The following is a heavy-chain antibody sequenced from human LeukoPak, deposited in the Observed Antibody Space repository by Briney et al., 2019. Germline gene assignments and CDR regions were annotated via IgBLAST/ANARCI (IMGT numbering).Heavy chain of an antibody. CDR3: AREYSSGWSYFDY. J-gene: IGHJ4*02. V-gene: IGHV3-66*01. CDR2: MYSGGST. Sequence: GGSLRLSCAASGFTVSSNYMSWVRQAPGKGLEWVSVMYSGGSTYYADSVKGRFTISRDNFKNTLYLQMNSLRAEDTAVYYCAREYSSGWSYFDYWGQGTLVTVSS. CDR1: GFTVSSNY. D-gene: IGHD6-19*01.